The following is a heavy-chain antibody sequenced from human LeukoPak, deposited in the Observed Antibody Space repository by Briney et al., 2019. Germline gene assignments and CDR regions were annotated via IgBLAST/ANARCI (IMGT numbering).Heavy chain of an antibody. V-gene: IGHV4-59*08. CDR2: IYYSGST. J-gene: IGHJ2*01. CDR3: ARHRVPGDFRPFGPDWYFDL. Sequence: PSETLSLTCTVSGGSISSYYWSWIRQPPGKGPEWIGYIYYSGSTNYNPSLKSRVTISVDTSKNQFSLKLSSVTAADTAVYYCARHRVPGDFRPFGPDWYFDLWGRGTLVTVSS. D-gene: IGHD3/OR15-3a*01. CDR1: GGSISSYY.